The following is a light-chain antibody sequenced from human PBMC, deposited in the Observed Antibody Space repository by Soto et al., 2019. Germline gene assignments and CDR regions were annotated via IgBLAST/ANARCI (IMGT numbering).Light chain of an antibody. CDR3: SSYTSTNTLVI. CDR1: SSDVGGYNY. Sequence: QSALTQPASVSGSPGQSVTFSCTGTSSDVGGYNYVSWYQQHPGKAPKLLIYDVSHRPSVVSSRFSGSKSGNTASLAISGLQAEDEADYYCSSYTSTNTLVIFGGGTKVTVL. CDR2: DVS. V-gene: IGLV2-14*03. J-gene: IGLJ2*01.